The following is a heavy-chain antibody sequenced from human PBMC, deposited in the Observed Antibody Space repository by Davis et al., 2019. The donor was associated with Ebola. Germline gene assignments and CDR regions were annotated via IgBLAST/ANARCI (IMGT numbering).Heavy chain of an antibody. D-gene: IGHD5-12*01. CDR1: GFTFSSYA. CDR2: ISYDGSNK. V-gene: IGHV3-30-3*01. J-gene: IGHJ4*02. CDR3: ARVRYSGYASRYFDY. Sequence: GESLKISCAASGFTFSSYAMHWVRQAPGKGLEWVAVISYDGSNKYYADSVKGRFTISRDNSKNTLYLQMNSLRAEDTAVYYCARVRYSGYASRYFDYWGQGTLVTVSS.